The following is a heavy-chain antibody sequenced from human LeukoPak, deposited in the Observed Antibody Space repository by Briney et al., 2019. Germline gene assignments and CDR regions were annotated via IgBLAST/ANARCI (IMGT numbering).Heavy chain of an antibody. V-gene: IGHV1-18*01. J-gene: IGHJ4*02. Sequence: ASVKVSCKASGYTFTSYGISWVRQAPGQGLEWMGWISTYKGNTNYAQKLQGRVTATTDTSTSTVYMELRSLRSDDTAVYYCGRSMDSSTSRLIEYWGQGTLVTVSS. CDR1: GYTFTSYG. CDR3: GRSMDSSTSRLIEY. CDR2: ISTYKGNT. D-gene: IGHD6-6*01.